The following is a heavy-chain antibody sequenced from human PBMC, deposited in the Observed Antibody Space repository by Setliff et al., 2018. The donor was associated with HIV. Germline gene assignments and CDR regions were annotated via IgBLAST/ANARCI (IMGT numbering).Heavy chain of an antibody. CDR3: AREWYNYGPNDAFDI. V-gene: IGHV4-59*11. J-gene: IGHJ3*02. Sequence: PSETLSLTCTVSGGSICSHYWSWIRQPPGKGLEWIGYIYYSGSTNYNPSLKSRVTISVDTSKNQFSLKLSSVTAADTAVYYCAREWYNYGPNDAFDIWGQGTMVTVSS. CDR2: IYYSGST. CDR1: GGSICSHY. D-gene: IGHD5-18*01.